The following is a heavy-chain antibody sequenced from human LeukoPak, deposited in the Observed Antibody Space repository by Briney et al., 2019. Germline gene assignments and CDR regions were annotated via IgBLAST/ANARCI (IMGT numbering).Heavy chain of an antibody. J-gene: IGHJ4*02. CDR2: ISSDESRK. V-gene: IGHV3-30*03. D-gene: IGHD6-13*01. Sequence: GGSLRLSCAASGFTFSTYGLHWVRQAPGKGLEWVAAISSDESRKSYADSVKGRFTVSRDNSRNTLYLQMNSLRPEDTAVYFCAGRAAGTWGFDYWGQGSLVTVSS. CDR3: AGRAAGTWGFDY. CDR1: GFTFSTYG.